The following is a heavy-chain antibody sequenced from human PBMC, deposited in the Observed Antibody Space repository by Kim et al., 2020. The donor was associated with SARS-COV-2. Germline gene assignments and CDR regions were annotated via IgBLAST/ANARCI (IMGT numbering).Heavy chain of an antibody. J-gene: IGHJ4*02. CDR3: ARDGILGYCSGGSCYKTEYFDY. D-gene: IGHD2-15*01. CDR1: GYTFTSYG. V-gene: IGHV1-18*04. Sequence: ASVKVSCKASGYTFTSYGISWVRQAPGQGLEWMGWISAYNGNTNYAQKLQGRVTMTTDTSTSTAYMELRSLRSDDTAVYYCARDGILGYCSGGSCYKTEYFDYWGQGTLVTVSS. CDR2: ISAYNGNT.